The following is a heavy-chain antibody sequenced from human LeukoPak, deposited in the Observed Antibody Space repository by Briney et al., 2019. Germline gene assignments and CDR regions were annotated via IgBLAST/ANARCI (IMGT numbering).Heavy chain of an antibody. CDR3: ARQIKDILTGSQYYFDY. Sequence: SETLSLTCTVSGGSISSSSYYWGWIRQPPGKGLEWIGSIYYSGSTYYNPSLKSRVTISVDTSKNQFSLKLSSVTAADTAVYYCARQIKDILTGSQYYFDYWGQGTLVTVSS. CDR1: GGSISSSSYY. J-gene: IGHJ4*02. CDR2: IYYSGST. D-gene: IGHD3-9*01. V-gene: IGHV4-39*01.